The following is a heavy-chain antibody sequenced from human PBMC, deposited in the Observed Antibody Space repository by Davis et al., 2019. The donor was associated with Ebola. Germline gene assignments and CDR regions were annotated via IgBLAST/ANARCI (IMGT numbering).Heavy chain of an antibody. Sequence: MPGGSLRLSCAVYGGSFSGYYWSWIRQPPGKGLEWIGEINHSGSTNYNPSLKSRVTISVDTSKNQFSLKLSSVTAADTAVYYCARVRTTALGYYYYGMDVWGQGTTVTVSS. J-gene: IGHJ6*02. CDR1: GGSFSGYY. CDR2: INHSGST. CDR3: ARVRTTALGYYYYGMDV. V-gene: IGHV4-34*01. D-gene: IGHD1-14*01.